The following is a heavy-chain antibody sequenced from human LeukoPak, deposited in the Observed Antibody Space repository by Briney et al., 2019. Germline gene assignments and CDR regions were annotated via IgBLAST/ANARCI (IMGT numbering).Heavy chain of an antibody. V-gene: IGHV3-21*06. CDR1: GFTFSNSA. J-gene: IGHJ4*02. CDR3: ARDSTYYLRYGYFDS. CDR2: INDVSSHI. D-gene: IGHD3-22*01. Sequence: KPGGSLRLSCAASGFTFSNSAMNWVRQAPGKGLEWVSSINDVSSHIYYADSVKGRFTISRKNANNSVSLQMNNLRAEDTAVYYCARDSTYYLRYGYFDSWGQGILVTVSS.